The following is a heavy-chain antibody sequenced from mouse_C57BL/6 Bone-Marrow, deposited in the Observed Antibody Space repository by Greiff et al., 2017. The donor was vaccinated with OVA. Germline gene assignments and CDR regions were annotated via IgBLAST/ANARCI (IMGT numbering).Heavy chain of an antibody. Sequence: QVQLQQSGAELARPGASVKLSCKASGYTFTSYGISWVKQRTGQGLEWIGEIYPRSGNTYYTEKFKGKATLTADKSSSTAYMELRSLTSEDSAVYFCADGIYYCNYYDVWGTGTTVTVSS. V-gene: IGHV1-81*01. CDR2: IYPRSGNT. J-gene: IGHJ1*03. D-gene: IGHD2-1*01. CDR1: GYTFTSYG. CDR3: ADGIYYCNYYDV.